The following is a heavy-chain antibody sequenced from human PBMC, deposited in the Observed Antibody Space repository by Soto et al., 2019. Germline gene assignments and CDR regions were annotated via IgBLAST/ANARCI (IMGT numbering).Heavy chain of an antibody. D-gene: IGHD3-22*01. CDR3: AKAKFYYDSSPYDS. J-gene: IGHJ4*02. CDR2: INADGSEK. CDR1: GFTFADYA. V-gene: IGHV3-43*02. Sequence: VQMVESGGGVVHPGGSLRLSCAVSGFTFADYAVHWLRQSAGKGLEWVSFINADGSEKYYADSVRGRFTISRDNSKDSFYLQMNSLRLEDTAMYYCAKAKFYYDSSPYDSWGQGTLVTVSS.